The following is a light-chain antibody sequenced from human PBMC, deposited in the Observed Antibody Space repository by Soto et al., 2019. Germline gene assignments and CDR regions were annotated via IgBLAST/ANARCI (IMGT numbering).Light chain of an antibody. Sequence: EIVMTQSPATLSVSPGERATLSCRASQSVSSSLAWYQQKPGQAPRLLIYGASTRATGIPARFSGRGSGTEFTHPISSMQSEDCAVYYCQQYNNWPLTFGPGKKVDI. CDR3: QQYNNWPLT. V-gene: IGKV3-15*01. CDR2: GAS. CDR1: QSVSSS. J-gene: IGKJ3*01.